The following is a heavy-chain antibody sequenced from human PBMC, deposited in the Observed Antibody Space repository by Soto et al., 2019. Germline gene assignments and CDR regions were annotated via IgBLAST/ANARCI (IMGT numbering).Heavy chain of an antibody. CDR3: ARVRFVRGLIIVPYWYFDL. Sequence: QFHLVQSGAEVEKPGSSVKVSCKASGGTFTSYVVSWVRQAPGQGLEWMGGITPLFNTTNYAQKFQGRVTITAAESTSTTYREVASLISEDTAVYYWARVRFVRGLIIVPYWYFDLWGRGTLVTVSS. V-gene: IGHV1-69*12. CDR2: ITPLFNTT. D-gene: IGHD3-10*02. J-gene: IGHJ2*01. CDR1: GGTFTSYV.